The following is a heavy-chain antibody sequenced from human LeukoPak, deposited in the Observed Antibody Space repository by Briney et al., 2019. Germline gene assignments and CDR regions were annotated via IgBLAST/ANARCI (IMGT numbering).Heavy chain of an antibody. Sequence: SETLSLTCSVSGGSLSNYYWNWIRQPPGKGLEWIGSMYYGGSTNYNPSLKSRVTISVDTSEDQFSLKVSSVTAADTAVYYCARHRGSSWYESFDYWGQGILVTVSS. CDR1: GGSLSNYY. D-gene: IGHD6-13*01. CDR3: ARHRGSSWYESFDY. V-gene: IGHV4-59*08. J-gene: IGHJ4*02. CDR2: MYYGGST.